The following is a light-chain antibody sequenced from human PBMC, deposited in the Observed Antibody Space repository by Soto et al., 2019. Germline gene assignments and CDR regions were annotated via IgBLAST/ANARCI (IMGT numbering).Light chain of an antibody. CDR2: DVT. CDR3: TSYTSSITRYV. Sequence: QSALTQPASVSGSPGQSITISCTGTSSDIGGYNYVSWYQQDPGKAPKLIIYDVTNRPSGVSNRFSGAKSGNTASLTISGLQAEDEADYYCTSYTSSITRYVCGGGTKVTVL. J-gene: IGLJ3*02. V-gene: IGLV2-14*01. CDR1: SSDIGGYNY.